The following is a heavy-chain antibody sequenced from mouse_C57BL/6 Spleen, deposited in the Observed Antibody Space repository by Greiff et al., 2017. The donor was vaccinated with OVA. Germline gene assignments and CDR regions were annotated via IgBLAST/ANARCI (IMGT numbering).Heavy chain of an antibody. Sequence: VMLVESGPELVKPGASVKISCKASGYAFSSSWMNWVRQRPGKGLEWIGRIYPGDGDTNYNEKFKGKATLTADKSSSTAYMQLSSLTSEDSAVYFCARDYEGYFDYWGQGTTLTVSS. D-gene: IGHD2-4*01. CDR1: GYAFSSSW. J-gene: IGHJ2*01. V-gene: IGHV1-82*01. CDR3: ARDYEGYFDY. CDR2: IYPGDGDT.